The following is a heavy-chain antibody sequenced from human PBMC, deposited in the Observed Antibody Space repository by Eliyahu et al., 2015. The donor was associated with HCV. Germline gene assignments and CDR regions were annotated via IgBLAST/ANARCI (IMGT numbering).Heavy chain of an antibody. CDR1: GGSISSYY. CDR3: AREVVVTLDGWFDP. J-gene: IGHJ5*02. D-gene: IGHD3-22*01. CDR2: IHFRWRT. V-gene: IGHV4-59*01. Sequence: QVQLQESGPGLVKPSETLSLTCTVSGGSISSYYWSWIRQPPGKGLEWIGYIHFRWRTTNNHSLKSRVTISVDTSKNQFSLKLSSVTAADTAVYYCAREVVVTLDGWFDPWGQGTLVTVSS.